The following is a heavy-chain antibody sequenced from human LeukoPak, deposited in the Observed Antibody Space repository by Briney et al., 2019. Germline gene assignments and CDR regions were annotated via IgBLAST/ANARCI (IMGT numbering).Heavy chain of an antibody. J-gene: IGHJ2*01. CDR3: ARGAGGPTYYYDSSGYSARYFDL. CDR2: MSPNSGNT. CDR1: GYTFTSYD. Sequence: ASVKVSCKASGYTFTSYDINWVRQATGQGLEWMGWMSPNSGNTGYAQKFKGRVTMTRNTSISTAYMELSSLRSEDTAVYYCARGAGGPTYYYDSSGYSARYFDLWGRGTLVTVSS. V-gene: IGHV1-8*01. D-gene: IGHD3-22*01.